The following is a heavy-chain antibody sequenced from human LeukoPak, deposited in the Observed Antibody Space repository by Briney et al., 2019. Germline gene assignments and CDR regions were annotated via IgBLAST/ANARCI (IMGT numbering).Heavy chain of an antibody. CDR1: GFTFSSYN. CDR3: ARGGGNPFDY. CDR2: ITSSSSTI. V-gene: IGHV3-48*02. Sequence: GGSLRLSCAASGFTFSSYNMNWVRQAPGKGLEWVSYITSSSSTISYADSVRGRFTISRDNAKNSLYLQMNSLRDEDTAVYYWARGGGNPFDYWGQGTLVTVSS. D-gene: IGHD4-23*01. J-gene: IGHJ4*02.